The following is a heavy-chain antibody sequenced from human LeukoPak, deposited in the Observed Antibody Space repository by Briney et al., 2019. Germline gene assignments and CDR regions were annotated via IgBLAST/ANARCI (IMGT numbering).Heavy chain of an antibody. CDR2: IYPGDSDT. CDR1: GYSFTSYW. CDR3: ARQRTYSGSYSDY. J-gene: IGHJ4*02. Sequence: GESLKISCKGPGYSFTSYWIGWVRQMPGKGLEWMGIIYPGDSDTRYSPSFQGQVTISADKSISTAYLQWSSLKASDTAMYYCARQRTYSGSYSDYWGQGTLVTVSS. V-gene: IGHV5-51*01. D-gene: IGHD1-26*01.